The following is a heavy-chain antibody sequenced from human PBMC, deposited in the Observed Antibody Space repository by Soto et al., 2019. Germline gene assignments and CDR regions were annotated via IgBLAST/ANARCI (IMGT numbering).Heavy chain of an antibody. J-gene: IGHJ6*02. Sequence: PSETLSLTCTVSGGSISSTSYYWAWIRQPPGKGLEWIGMIYYSGTTYYNSSLKSRVSISVDTSRNQFSLRLSSVTAADTAVYFCAVTPIASAGMGYYYGMDVWGQGATVTVSS. CDR1: GGSISSTSYY. V-gene: IGHV4-39*01. CDR3: AVTPIASAGMGYYYGMDV. CDR2: IYYSGTT. D-gene: IGHD6-13*01.